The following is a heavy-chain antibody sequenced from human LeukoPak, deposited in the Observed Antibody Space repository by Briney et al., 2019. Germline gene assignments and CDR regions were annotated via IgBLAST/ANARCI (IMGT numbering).Heavy chain of an antibody. D-gene: IGHD3-22*01. J-gene: IGHJ4*02. V-gene: IGHV4-59*01. Sequence: PSETLSLTCTVSGGSISSYYWSWIRQPPGKGLEWIGYIYYSGSTNYNPSLKRRVTISVDTSKNQFSLKLSSVTAADTAVYYCARLYYYDSAGSFFDYWGQGTLVTVSS. CDR1: GGSISSYY. CDR3: ARLYYYDSAGSFFDY. CDR2: IYYSGST.